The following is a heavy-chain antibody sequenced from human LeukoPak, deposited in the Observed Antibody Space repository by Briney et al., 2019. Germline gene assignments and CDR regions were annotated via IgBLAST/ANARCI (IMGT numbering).Heavy chain of an antibody. Sequence: GESLKISCKGSGYSFTSYWIGWVRQMPGKGLEWIGIIYPGDSDTRYSPSFQGQVTISADKSISTAYLQWSSLKASDTAMYYCARFGVEYYYDSSGYYYIDYWGQGTLVTVSS. V-gene: IGHV5-51*01. D-gene: IGHD3-22*01. CDR2: IYPGDSDT. CDR3: ARFGVEYYYDSSGYYYIDY. J-gene: IGHJ4*02. CDR1: GYSFTSYW.